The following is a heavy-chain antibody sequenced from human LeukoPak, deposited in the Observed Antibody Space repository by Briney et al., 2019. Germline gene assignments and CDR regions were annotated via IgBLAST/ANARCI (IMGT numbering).Heavy chain of an antibody. J-gene: IGHJ6*03. Sequence: GGSLRLSCAASGFTFSSYGMSWVRQAPGKGLEWVSCIIGSGGSTYADSVKGRFTISRDNSKNTLYLQMNSLRAEDTAVYYCARSLRVRGVPDYMDVWGKGTTVTISS. CDR1: GFTFSSYG. V-gene: IGHV3-23*01. CDR2: IIGSGGST. D-gene: IGHD3-10*01. CDR3: ARSLRVRGVPDYMDV.